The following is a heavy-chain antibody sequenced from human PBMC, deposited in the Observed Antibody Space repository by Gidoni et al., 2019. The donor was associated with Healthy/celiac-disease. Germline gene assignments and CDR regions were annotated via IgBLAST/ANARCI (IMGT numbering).Heavy chain of an antibody. CDR3: ARGVRPYCSGGSCPAYYFDY. V-gene: IGHV1-69*06. D-gene: IGHD2-15*01. J-gene: IGHJ4*02. Sequence: QVQLVQSGAEVKKPGSSVKVSCKASGGTFSSYAIRWVRQAPGQGLEWMGGIIPSFGTANYAQKFQGRVTITADKSTSTAYMELSSLRSEDTAVYYCARGVRPYCSGGSCPAYYFDYWGQGTLVTVSS. CDR2: IIPSFGTA. CDR1: GGTFSSYA.